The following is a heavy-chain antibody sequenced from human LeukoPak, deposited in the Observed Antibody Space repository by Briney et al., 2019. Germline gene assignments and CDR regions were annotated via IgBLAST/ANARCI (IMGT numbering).Heavy chain of an antibody. D-gene: IGHD3-22*01. CDR3: ARDLYRIVVVPHYFDY. CDR1: GFTFSNSW. J-gene: IGHJ4*02. CDR2: IKQDGSEK. Sequence: GGSLRLSCAASGFTFSNSWMSWVRQAPGKGLEWVANIKQDGSEKYYVDSVKGRFTISRDNAKNSLYLQMNSLRAEDTAVYYCARDLYRIVVVPHYFDYWGQGTLVTVSS. V-gene: IGHV3-7*01.